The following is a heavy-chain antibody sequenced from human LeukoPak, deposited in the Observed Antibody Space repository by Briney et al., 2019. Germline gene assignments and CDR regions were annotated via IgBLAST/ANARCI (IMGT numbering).Heavy chain of an antibody. CDR1: GGSISSGGYY. D-gene: IGHD1-26*01. CDR2: IYYSGSA. V-gene: IGHV4-31*03. CDR3: ARGSSGSYYY. Sequence: SETLSLTCTVSGGSISSGGYYWSWIRQHPGKGLEWIGYIYYSGSAYYSPSLKSRVTISVDTSKNQFSLKLSSVTAADTAVYYCARGSSGSYYYWGQGTLVTVSS. J-gene: IGHJ4*02.